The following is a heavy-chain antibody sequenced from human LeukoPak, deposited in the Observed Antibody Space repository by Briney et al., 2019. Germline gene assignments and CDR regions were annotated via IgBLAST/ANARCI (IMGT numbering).Heavy chain of an antibody. V-gene: IGHV1-69*05. Sequence: SVKVSCKASGGTFSSYAISWVRQAPGQGLGWMGGIIPIFGTANYAQKFQGRVTITTDESTSTAYMELSSLRSEDTAVYYCARGGPSYSAYFDYWGPGTLVTVSS. CDR2: IIPIFGTA. D-gene: IGHD1-26*01. CDR3: ARGGPSYSAYFDY. CDR1: GGTFSSYA. J-gene: IGHJ4*02.